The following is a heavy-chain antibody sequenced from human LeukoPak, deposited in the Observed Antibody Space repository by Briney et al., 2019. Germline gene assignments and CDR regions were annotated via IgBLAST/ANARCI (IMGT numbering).Heavy chain of an antibody. Sequence: SVKVSCKASGGTYSSYAISWVRQAPGQGLEWMGGIIPIFGTANYAQKFQGRVTITTDESTSTAYMELSSLRSEDTAVYYCVVVVPVGDAFDIWGRGTMVTVSS. CDR2: IIPIFGTA. CDR1: GGTYSSYA. V-gene: IGHV1-69*05. D-gene: IGHD2-2*01. CDR3: VVVVPVGDAFDI. J-gene: IGHJ3*02.